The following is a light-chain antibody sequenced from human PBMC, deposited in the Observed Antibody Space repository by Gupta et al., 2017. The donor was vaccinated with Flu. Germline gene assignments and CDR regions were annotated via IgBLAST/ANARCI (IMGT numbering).Light chain of an antibody. Sequence: QYDLTQPASVSGSPGQSISLSCPGTSSDFGRSDSVCWYQQHPDKAPKLIIFYVTNRPSGFSSRFSGSKSGNTASLTISGLQAEDETDYYCSSYTSGSTFYVFGTGTKVTVL. CDR1: SSDFGRSDS. CDR2: YVT. V-gene: IGLV2-14*01. CDR3: SSYTSGSTFYV. J-gene: IGLJ1*01.